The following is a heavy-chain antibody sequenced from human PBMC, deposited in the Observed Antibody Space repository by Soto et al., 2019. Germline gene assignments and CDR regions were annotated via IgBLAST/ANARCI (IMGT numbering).Heavy chain of an antibody. CDR3: ARDRGGSSWYYDVYYYGMGV. V-gene: IGHV4-31*03. D-gene: IGHD6-13*01. CDR1: GGSISSGGYY. CDR2: IYYSGST. J-gene: IGHJ6*02. Sequence: SETLSLTCTVSGGSISSGGYYWSWIRQHPGKGLEWIGYIYYSGSTYYNPSLKSRVTISVDTSKNQFSLKLSSVTAADTAVYYCARDRGGSSWYYDVYYYGMGVWGQGTTVTVSS.